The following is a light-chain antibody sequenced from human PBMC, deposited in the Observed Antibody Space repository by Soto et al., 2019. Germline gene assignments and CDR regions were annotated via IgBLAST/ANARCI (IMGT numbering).Light chain of an antibody. CDR2: AAF. CDR3: QQTYSTSPIT. J-gene: IGKJ5*01. Sequence: DIQMTQSPSSLSASVGDRVTITCRASRSISSYLNWYQQKPGKAPRLLIYAAFSLQSGVPSRLSGSLSGTDFTLTISSLQPEDFATYYCQQTYSTSPITFGQGTRLEIK. V-gene: IGKV1-39*01. CDR1: RSISSY.